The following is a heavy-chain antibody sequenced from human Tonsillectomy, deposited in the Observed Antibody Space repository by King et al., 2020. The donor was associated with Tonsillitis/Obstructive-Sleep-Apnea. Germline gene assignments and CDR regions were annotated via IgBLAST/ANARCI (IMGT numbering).Heavy chain of an antibody. CDR3: ARDQSVYAFYYYYYMDV. CDR1: GFTFSSYS. V-gene: IGHV3-21*01. J-gene: IGHJ6*03. Sequence: VQLVESGGGLVKPGGSLRLSCAASGFTFSSYSMNWVRQAPGKGLEWVSSISSSSSYIYYADSVKGRFTISRDNAKNSLYLQMNSLRAEDTAVYYCARDQSVYAFYYYYYMDVWGKGTTVTVSS. D-gene: IGHD5/OR15-5a*01. CDR2: ISSSSSYI.